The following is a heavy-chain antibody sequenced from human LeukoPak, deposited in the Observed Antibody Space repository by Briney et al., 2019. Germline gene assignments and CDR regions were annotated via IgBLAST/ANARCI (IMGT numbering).Heavy chain of an antibody. Sequence: GGSPRLSCAASGFTFSSYEMNWVRQAPGKGLEWVSYISSSGSTIYYADSVKGRFTISRDNAKNSLYLQMNSLRAEDTAVYYCAREIAAAAPGYYYGMDVWGQGTTVTVSS. V-gene: IGHV3-48*03. CDR1: GFTFSSYE. J-gene: IGHJ6*02. CDR2: ISSSGSTI. CDR3: AREIAAAAPGYYYGMDV. D-gene: IGHD6-13*01.